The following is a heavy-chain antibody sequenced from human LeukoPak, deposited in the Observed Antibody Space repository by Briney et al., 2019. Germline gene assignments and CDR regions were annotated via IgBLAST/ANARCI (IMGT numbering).Heavy chain of an antibody. D-gene: IGHD3-22*01. CDR2: MNPNSGNT. CDR3: ARGLSISYDSSGYYSGSDP. V-gene: IGHV1-8*01. Sequence: ASVKVSCKASGYTFTSYDINWVRQATGQGLEWMGWMNPNSGNTGYAQKFQGRVTTTRNTSISTAYMELSSLRSEDTAVYYCARGLSISYDSSGYYSGSDPWGQGTLATVSS. J-gene: IGHJ5*02. CDR1: GYTFTSYD.